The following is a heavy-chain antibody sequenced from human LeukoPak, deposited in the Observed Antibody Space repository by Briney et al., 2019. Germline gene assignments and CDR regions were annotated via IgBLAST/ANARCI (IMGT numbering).Heavy chain of an antibody. CDR1: GYSFISYY. Sequence: ASVKVSCKASGYSFISYYVHWVRQAPGQGLEWMGIINPSGGSTTYAQKFQGRVTMTRDTSTSTVYMELSSLTSEDTAVYYCARVVYDVRASYFDYWGQGTLVTVSS. D-gene: IGHD5/OR15-5a*01. CDR3: ARVVYDVRASYFDY. J-gene: IGHJ4*02. CDR2: INPSGGST. V-gene: IGHV1-46*01.